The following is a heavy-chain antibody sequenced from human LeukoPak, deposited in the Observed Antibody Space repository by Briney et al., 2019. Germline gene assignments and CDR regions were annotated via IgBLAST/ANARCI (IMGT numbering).Heavy chain of an antibody. CDR2: ISGSGGST. D-gene: IGHD3-3*01. CDR1: GFTFSSYA. Sequence: GSLRLSCAASGFTFSSYAMSWVRQAPGKGLEWVSAISGSGGSTYYADSVKGRFTISRDNSKNTLYLQMNSLRAEDTAVYYCAGGSYVLRFLEWLPPSGYMDVWGKGTTVTVSS. V-gene: IGHV3-23*01. J-gene: IGHJ6*03. CDR3: AGGSYVLRFLEWLPPSGYMDV.